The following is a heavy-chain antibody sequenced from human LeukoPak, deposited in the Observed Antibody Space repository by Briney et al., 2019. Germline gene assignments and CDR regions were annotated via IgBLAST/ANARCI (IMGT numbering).Heavy chain of an antibody. V-gene: IGHV6-1*01. CDR3: ARNYYGSGSYSYWYYYYYGMDV. D-gene: IGHD3-10*01. J-gene: IGHJ6*02. CDR2: TYYRSKWYN. Sequence: SQTLSLTCAISGDSVSSNSATWNWIRQSPSRGLEWLGRTYYRSKWYNDYAVSVKSRITINPDTSKNQFSLKLSSVTAADTAVYYCARNYYGSGSYSYWYYYYYGMDVWGQGTTVTVSS. CDR1: GDSVSSNSAT.